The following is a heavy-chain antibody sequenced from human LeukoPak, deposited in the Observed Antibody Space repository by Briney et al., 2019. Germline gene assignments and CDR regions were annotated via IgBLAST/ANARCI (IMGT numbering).Heavy chain of an antibody. J-gene: IGHJ4*02. CDR2: IKTDGSST. Sequence: RPGGSLRLSCAASGFSFNTYWMYWVRHVPEKGLVWVSRIKTDGSSTSYADSVKGRFTISRDDAKNTLYLQMNSLRAEDTAVYYCTTLYSGAMDYWGQGTLVTVSS. D-gene: IGHD1-26*01. CDR3: TTLYSGAMDY. CDR1: GFSFNTYW. V-gene: IGHV3-74*01.